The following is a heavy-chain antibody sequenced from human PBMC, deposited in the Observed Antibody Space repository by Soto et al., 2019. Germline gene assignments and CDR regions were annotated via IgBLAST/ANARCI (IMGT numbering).Heavy chain of an antibody. J-gene: IGHJ4*02. Sequence: ASVKVSCKASGYTFTSYGISWVRQAPGQGLEWMGWISAYNGNTNYAQKLQGRVTVTRDTSTSTAYMELRRLRSDDTAVYYCARVNVVVVAATREYYFDYWGQGTLVTVSA. D-gene: IGHD2-15*01. V-gene: IGHV1-18*04. CDR2: ISAYNGNT. CDR1: GYTFTSYG. CDR3: ARVNVVVVAATREYYFDY.